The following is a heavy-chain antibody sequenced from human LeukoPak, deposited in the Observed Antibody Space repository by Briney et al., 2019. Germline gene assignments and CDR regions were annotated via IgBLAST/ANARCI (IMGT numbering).Heavy chain of an antibody. CDR1: GFTFSSYA. V-gene: IGHV3-23*01. D-gene: IGHD3/OR15-3a*01. J-gene: IGHJ4*02. CDR3: AKDGQVDWGYLNY. CDR2: ISGGGGST. Sequence: GGSLRLSCAASGFTFSSYAMSWVRQAPGKGLEWVSAISGGGGSTYYADSVKGRFTISRDNSKNTLYLQMNSLGAEDTAVYYCAKDGQVDWGYLNYWGQGTLVTVSS.